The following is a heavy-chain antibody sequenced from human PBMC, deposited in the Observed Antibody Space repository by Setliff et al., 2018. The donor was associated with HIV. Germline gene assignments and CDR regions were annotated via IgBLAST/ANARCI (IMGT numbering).Heavy chain of an antibody. CDR1: GGSINRIDYY. J-gene: IGHJ4*02. CDR2: VYYDGTT. D-gene: IGHD3-10*01. CDR3: ASLYYISSWTSHFDS. Sequence: SETLSLTCTVSGGSINRIDYYWGWIRQSPGKGLEWIGNVYYDGTTYYNPSLKSRVTLSVDTSKNQFSLELSSVTASDTAVYRCASLYYISSWTSHFDSWGQGTLVTVSS. V-gene: IGHV4-39*01.